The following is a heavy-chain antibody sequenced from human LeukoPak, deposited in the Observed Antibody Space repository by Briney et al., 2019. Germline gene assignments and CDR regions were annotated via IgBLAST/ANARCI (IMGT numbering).Heavy chain of an antibody. Sequence: GGSLRLSCAASGFTFSDYYMSWIRQAPGKGLEWVSYISSGGSTIYYADSVKGRFTTSRDNARNSLYPQMNSLRAEDTAVYYCAGYCSGGSCNAAGYWGQGTLVTVSS. V-gene: IGHV3-11*01. CDR1: GFTFSDYY. CDR2: ISSGGSTI. CDR3: AGYCSGGSCNAAGY. J-gene: IGHJ4*02. D-gene: IGHD2-15*01.